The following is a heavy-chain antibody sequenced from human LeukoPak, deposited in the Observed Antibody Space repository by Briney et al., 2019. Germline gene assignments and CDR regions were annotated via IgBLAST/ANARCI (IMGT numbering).Heavy chain of an antibody. CDR2: INHSGST. V-gene: IGHV4-34*01. CDR1: GGSFSGYY. D-gene: IGHD3-22*01. CDR3: ASVDSSGYYY. Sequence: PSETLSLTCAVYGGSFSGYYWSWIRQPPGKGLEWIGEINHSGSTNYNPSLKSRVTISVDTSKNQFSLKLSSVTAADTAVYYCASVDSSGYYYWGQGTLATVSS. J-gene: IGHJ4*02.